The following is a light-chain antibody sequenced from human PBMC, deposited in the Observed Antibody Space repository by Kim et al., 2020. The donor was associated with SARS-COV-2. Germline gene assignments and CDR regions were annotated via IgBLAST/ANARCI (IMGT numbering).Light chain of an antibody. CDR1: QVIGAD. V-gene: IGKV1-6*01. CDR3: LQDYSYPYT. CDR2: GAS. J-gene: IGKJ2*01. Sequence: SASVGDRVTITCRASQVIGADLNWYQQKSGKAPKLLIYGASSLETGFPSRFDGSGAGTDFTLPISNLQPEDVASYYCLQDYSYPYTCGQGNKREI.